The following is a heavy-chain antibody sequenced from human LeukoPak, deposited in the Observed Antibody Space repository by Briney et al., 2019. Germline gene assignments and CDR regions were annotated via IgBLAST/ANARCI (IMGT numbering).Heavy chain of an antibody. V-gene: IGHV3-53*01. J-gene: IGHJ3*02. D-gene: IGHD2-2*01. CDR3: ARDLGDQLLDPNAFDI. CDR1: GFTVSSNY. Sequence: PGGSLRLSCAASGFTVSSNYMSWVRQAPGKGLEWVSVMYSGGSTYYADSVKGRFTISRDNSKNTLYLQMNSLRAEDTAVYYCARDLGDQLLDPNAFDIWGQGTMVTVSS. CDR2: MYSGGST.